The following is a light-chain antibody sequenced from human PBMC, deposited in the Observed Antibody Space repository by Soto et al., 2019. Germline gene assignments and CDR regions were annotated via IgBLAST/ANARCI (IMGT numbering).Light chain of an antibody. CDR2: DVN. V-gene: IGLV2-14*03. CDR3: CSYTRSDTFV. Sequence: QSALTQPASLSGSPGQSITISCAGTSNDVGAYNYVSWYQQHPGKAPKVMIYDVNNRPSGVSYRFSGSKSGNTASLTISGLQAEDEADYYCCSYTRSDTFVFGGGTKLTVL. CDR1: SNDVGAYNY. J-gene: IGLJ2*01.